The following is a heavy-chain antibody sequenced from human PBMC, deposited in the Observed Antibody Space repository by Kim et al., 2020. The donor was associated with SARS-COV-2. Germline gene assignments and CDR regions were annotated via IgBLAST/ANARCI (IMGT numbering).Heavy chain of an antibody. D-gene: IGHD2-2*01. J-gene: IGHJ5*02. V-gene: IGHV4-39*01. CDR3: AIVVVPAAQGGWFDP. Sequence: PSLKSRVTISVDTSKNQFSLKLSSVTAADTAVYYCAIVVVPAAQGGWFDPWGQGTLVTVSS.